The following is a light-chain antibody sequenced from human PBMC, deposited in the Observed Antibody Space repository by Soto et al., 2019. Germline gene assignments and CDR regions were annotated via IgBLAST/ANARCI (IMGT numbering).Light chain of an antibody. Sequence: QSVLTQPPSVSGAPGQRVTISCTGSSSNIGAGYDVHWYQQLPGTAPKLLVYGNSNRGSGVPDRFSGSRSGTSASLAITGLQAEDDADYYSQSYDSSLSGWVFGGGTNLTVL. CDR1: SSNIGAGYD. J-gene: IGLJ3*02. CDR3: QSYDSSLSGWV. V-gene: IGLV1-40*01. CDR2: GNS.